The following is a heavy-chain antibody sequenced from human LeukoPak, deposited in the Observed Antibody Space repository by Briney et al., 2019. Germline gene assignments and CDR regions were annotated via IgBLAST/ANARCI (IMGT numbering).Heavy chain of an antibody. Sequence: GASVKVSCKASGYTFTSYYMHWVRQAPGQGLEWMGAIHPSGGSTSYAQKFQGKITMTKDTSTSTVYIGLSSLTSDDTAVYYCARMDMDPAMVTNFFDYWGQGTLVTVSS. V-gene: IGHV1-46*01. J-gene: IGHJ4*02. D-gene: IGHD5-18*01. CDR3: ARMDMDPAMVTNFFDY. CDR1: GYTFTSYY. CDR2: IHPSGGST.